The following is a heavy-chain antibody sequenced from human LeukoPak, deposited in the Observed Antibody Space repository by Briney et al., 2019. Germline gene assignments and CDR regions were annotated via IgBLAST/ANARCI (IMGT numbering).Heavy chain of an antibody. J-gene: IGHJ4*02. CDR1: GYTFTTYY. D-gene: IGHD3-10*01. CDR2: INPSGGST. V-gene: IGHV1-46*01. CDR3: ARVLLPYSGSYYTPDFDY. Sequence: GASVKVSCKASGYTFTTYYMHWVRQAPGQGLEWMGIINPSGGSTSYAQKFQGRVTMTRDTSTSTVYMELSSLRSEDTAVYYCARVLLPYSGSYYTPDFDYWGQGTLVTVSS.